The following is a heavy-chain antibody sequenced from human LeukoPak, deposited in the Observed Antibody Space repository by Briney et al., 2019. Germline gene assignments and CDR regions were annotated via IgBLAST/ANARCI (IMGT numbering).Heavy chain of an antibody. J-gene: IGHJ6*02. D-gene: IGHD6-13*01. V-gene: IGHV5-51*01. CDR3: ARPGIPGTYYYGMDV. CDR2: IYPGDSDT. Sequence: GESLKISCKGSGYSFTNYWIGWVRQMPGKGLEWMGIIYPGDSDTRYSPSFQGQVTISADKSISTAYLQWSSLKASDTAMYYCARPGIPGTYYYGMDVWGQGPTVTVSS. CDR1: GYSFTNYW.